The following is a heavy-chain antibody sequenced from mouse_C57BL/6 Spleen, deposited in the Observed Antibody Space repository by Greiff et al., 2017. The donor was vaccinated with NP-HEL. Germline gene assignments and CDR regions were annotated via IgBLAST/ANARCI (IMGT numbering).Heavy chain of an antibody. CDR2: IDPSDSET. J-gene: IGHJ1*03. CDR3: ARRYYYGSSWYFDV. D-gene: IGHD1-1*01. Sequence: QVQLQQPGAELVRPGSSVKLSCKASGYTFTSYWMHWVKQRPIQGLEWIGNIDPSDSETHYNQKFKDKATLTVDKSPSTAYMQLSSLTSEDSAVYYCARRYYYGSSWYFDVWGTGTTVTVSS. CDR1: GYTFTSYW. V-gene: IGHV1-52*01.